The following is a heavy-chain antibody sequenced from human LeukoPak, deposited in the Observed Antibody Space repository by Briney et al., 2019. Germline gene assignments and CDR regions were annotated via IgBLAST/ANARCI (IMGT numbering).Heavy chain of an antibody. CDR3: ARHGKDIVVAYFDY. J-gene: IGHJ4*02. V-gene: IGHV4-38-2*01. CDR1: GHSISSGYY. Sequence: SETLSLTCAVSGHSISSGYYWGWIRQPPGKGLEWIGSIYHSGSTYYNPSLKSRVTTSVDTSKNQFSLKLSSVTAADTAVYYCARHGKDIVVAYFDYWGQGTLVTVSS. CDR2: IYHSGST. D-gene: IGHD2-2*01.